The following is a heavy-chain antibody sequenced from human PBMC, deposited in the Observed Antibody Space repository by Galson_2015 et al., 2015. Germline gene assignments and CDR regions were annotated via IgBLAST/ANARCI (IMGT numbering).Heavy chain of an antibody. CDR2: ISGSGYNT. CDR1: GYTFSSYA. Sequence: SLRLSCAASGYTFSSYAMSWVRHAPGKGLEWVSTISGSGYNTYYADSVKGRFTISRDDRRDTLYLQMNSLRAEDTAVYYCAKGLRNSGWYAAADYWGQGTLVSVSS. D-gene: IGHD6-13*01. J-gene: IGHJ4*02. V-gene: IGHV3-23*01. CDR3: AKGLRNSGWYAAADY.